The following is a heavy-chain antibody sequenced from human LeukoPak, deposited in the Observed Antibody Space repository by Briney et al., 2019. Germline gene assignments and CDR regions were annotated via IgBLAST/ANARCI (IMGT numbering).Heavy chain of an antibody. CDR2: IKSDGGT. D-gene: IGHD3-3*01. V-gene: IGHV3-74*01. CDR3: ARAPSEIGGYYPEYFRH. J-gene: IGHJ1*01. Sequence: GGSLRLSCAASGFTFSTYWMHWVRQAPWKGLVWVSRIKSDGGTNYADSVKGRFTISRDNAKNTLSLQMNSLRPEDTGVYYCARAPSEIGGYYPEYFRHWGQGTLVTVSS. CDR1: GFTFSTYW.